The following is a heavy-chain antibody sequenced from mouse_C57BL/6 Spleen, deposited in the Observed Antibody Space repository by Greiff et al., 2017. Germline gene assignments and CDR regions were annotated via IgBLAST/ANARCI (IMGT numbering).Heavy chain of an antibody. D-gene: IGHD1-1*01. V-gene: IGHV1-4*01. Sequence: VQLQHSGAELARPGASVKMSCKASGYTFTSYTMHWVKQRPGQGLEWIGYINPSSGYTKYNQKFKDKATLTADKSSSTAYMQLSSLTSEDSAVYYCARDDYYGSSYRYFDVWGTGTTVTVSS. CDR3: ARDDYYGSSYRYFDV. CDR2: INPSSGYT. J-gene: IGHJ1*03. CDR1: GYTFTSYT.